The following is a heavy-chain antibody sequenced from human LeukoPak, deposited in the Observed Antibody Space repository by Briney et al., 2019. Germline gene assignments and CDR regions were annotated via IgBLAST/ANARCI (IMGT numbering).Heavy chain of an antibody. CDR2: INDRGPT. CDR3: ARDPTTVVTLTYYFVF. D-gene: IGHD4-23*01. Sequence: PSETLSLTCSVHGGSFIGYHWNWIRQSPEKGLEWIGEINDRGPTNYNPSPESPITISVDASKKQFSLKLNSVAAADTAVYYCARDPTTVVTLTYYFVFWGQGALVTVSS. J-gene: IGHJ4*02. CDR1: GGSFIGYH. V-gene: IGHV4-34*01.